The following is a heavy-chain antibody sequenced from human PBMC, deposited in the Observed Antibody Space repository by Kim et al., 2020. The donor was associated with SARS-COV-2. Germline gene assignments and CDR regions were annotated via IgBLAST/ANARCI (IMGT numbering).Heavy chain of an antibody. Sequence: SVKVSCKASGGTFSSYAISWVRQAPGQGLEWMGGIIPIFGTANYAQKFQGRVTITADESTSTAYMELSSLRSEDTAVYYCARPHLANWNYVGSWFDPWGQGTLVTVSS. V-gene: IGHV1-69*13. CDR2: IIPIFGTA. CDR3: ARPHLANWNYVGSWFDP. CDR1: GGTFSSYA. D-gene: IGHD1-7*01. J-gene: IGHJ5*02.